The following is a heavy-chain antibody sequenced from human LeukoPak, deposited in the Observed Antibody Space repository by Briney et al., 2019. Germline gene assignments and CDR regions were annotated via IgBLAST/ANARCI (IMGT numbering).Heavy chain of an antibody. CDR3: ARIPVDRYCSSTNCYYFDY. CDR1: GGSICSYY. Sequence: SETLSLTCTVSGGSICSYYWSWIRQPRGKGLEWIGYIYYSGSTNYNPSLKSRVTISVDTSKNQFSLKLSSVTAADTAVYYCARIPVDRYCSSTNCYYFDYWGQGTLVTVSS. V-gene: IGHV4-59*01. CDR2: IYYSGST. D-gene: IGHD2-2*01. J-gene: IGHJ4*02.